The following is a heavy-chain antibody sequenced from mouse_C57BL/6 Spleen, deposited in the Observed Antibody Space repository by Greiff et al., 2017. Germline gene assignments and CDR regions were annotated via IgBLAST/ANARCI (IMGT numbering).Heavy chain of an antibody. CDR2: IYPGDGDT. J-gene: IGHJ2*01. D-gene: IGHD2-3*01. Sequence: QVQLKQSGAELVKPGASVKISCKASGYAFSSYWMNWVKQRPGKGLEWIGQIYPGDGDTNYNGKFKGKATLTADKSSSTAYMQLSSLTSEDSAVYFCARSEDGYYFDYGGQGTTLTVSS. V-gene: IGHV1-80*01. CDR1: GYAFSSYW. CDR3: ARSEDGYYFDY.